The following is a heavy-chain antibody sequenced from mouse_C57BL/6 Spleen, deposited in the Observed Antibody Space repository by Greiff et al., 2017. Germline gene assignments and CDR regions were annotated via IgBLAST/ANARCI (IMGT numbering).Heavy chain of an antibody. D-gene: IGHD1-1*01. J-gene: IGHJ2*01. CDR1: GFTFSDYG. CDR2: ISTGSSTI. Sequence: EVKVEESGGGLVKPGGSLKLSCAASGFTFSDYGMHWVRQAPEKGLEWVAYISTGSSTIYYADTVKGRFTISRDNAKNTLFLQMTSLRSEDTAMYYCTRGYYGSFDYWGQGTTLTVSS. CDR3: TRGYYGSFDY. V-gene: IGHV5-17*01.